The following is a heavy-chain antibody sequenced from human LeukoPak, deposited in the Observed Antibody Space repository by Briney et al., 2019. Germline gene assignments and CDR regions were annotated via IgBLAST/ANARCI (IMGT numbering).Heavy chain of an antibody. Sequence: SETLSLTCNVSGGSISSGSYYWSWIRQPPGKGLEWIGYIYYSGSTNYNPSLKSRVTISVDTSKNQFSLKLSSVTAADTAVYYCARDPRGGATLFDYWGQGTLVTVSS. CDR1: GGSISSGSYY. CDR2: IYYSGST. D-gene: IGHD1-26*01. V-gene: IGHV4-61*01. CDR3: ARDPRGGATLFDY. J-gene: IGHJ4*02.